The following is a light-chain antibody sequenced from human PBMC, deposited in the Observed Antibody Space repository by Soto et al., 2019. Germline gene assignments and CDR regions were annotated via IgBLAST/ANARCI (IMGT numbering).Light chain of an antibody. Sequence: EIVVTQSPATLSASPGERATLSCRASQSIDTDLAWYQQKPGQAPRLLIFGAATRTTGVPARFSGSGSGTEFTLTISSLQSADFATYYCQQYYSWPRGTFGQGTKVDIK. CDR1: QSIDTD. V-gene: IGKV3-15*01. CDR3: QQYYSWPRGT. CDR2: GAA. J-gene: IGKJ1*01.